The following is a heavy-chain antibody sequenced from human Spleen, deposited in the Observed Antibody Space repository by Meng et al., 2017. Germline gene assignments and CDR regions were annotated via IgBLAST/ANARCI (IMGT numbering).Heavy chain of an antibody. Sequence: QVQLQESGPGLVKPSGTLALTCTVSGDSISSDIWWSWVRQPPGKGLEWIGGVYHCGDTNYNPSLKSRVTISVDKSKNQFSLKLSSVTAADTAVYYCARGYCSTTNCNWFDPWGQGTLVTVSS. CDR2: VYHCGDT. CDR3: ARGYCSTTNCNWFDP. V-gene: IGHV4-4*02. D-gene: IGHD2-2*01. CDR1: GDSISSDIW. J-gene: IGHJ5*02.